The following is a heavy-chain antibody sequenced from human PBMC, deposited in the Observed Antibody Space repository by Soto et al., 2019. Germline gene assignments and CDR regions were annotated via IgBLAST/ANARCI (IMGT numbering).Heavy chain of an antibody. D-gene: IGHD1-26*01. J-gene: IGHJ4*02. CDR3: AKDRVGASTIDY. CDR2: IGGSGGST. Sequence: PGGSLRLSCAASGFTFNSYAMTWVRQAPGKGLEWVSSIGGSGGSTYYADSVKGRFTISRDNSKNALYLQMNSLRADDTAVYYCAKDRVGASTIDYWGQGTLVTVSS. CDR1: GFTFNSYA. V-gene: IGHV3-23*01.